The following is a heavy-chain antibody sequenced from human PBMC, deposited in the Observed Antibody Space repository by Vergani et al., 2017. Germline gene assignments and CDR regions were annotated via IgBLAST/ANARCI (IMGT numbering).Heavy chain of an antibody. Sequence: QLMESGGGLVQPGGSLRVSCVGSGFSGSGYVALNVNAYWMTWVRQAPGKGLEWVANINQNGSDTSYAPSVKGRFTISRDSAKNSLYLQMNSLRAEDTALYYCAKDLGTSSGGGWFDPWGQGTLVTVSS. CDR1: GFSGSGYVALNVNAYW. CDR3: AKDLGTSSGGGWFDP. V-gene: IGHV3-7*03. D-gene: IGHD6-6*01. J-gene: IGHJ5*02. CDR2: INQNGSDT.